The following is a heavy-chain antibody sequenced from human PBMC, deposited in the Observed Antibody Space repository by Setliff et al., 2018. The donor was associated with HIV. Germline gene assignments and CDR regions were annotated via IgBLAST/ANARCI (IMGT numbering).Heavy chain of an antibody. CDR2: ISPYNGHT. Sequence: GASVKVSCKAFGYTFTNHFMHWVRQAPGHGLEWMGWISPYNGHTKYAQTFQGRVTMTIDTSTNSAYMELRSLRSDDTAVYFCARLGSGWSDSYYYAMDVWGQGTTVTVSS. V-gene: IGHV1-18*04. CDR1: GYTFTNHF. CDR3: ARLGSGWSDSYYYAMDV. D-gene: IGHD6-19*01. J-gene: IGHJ6*02.